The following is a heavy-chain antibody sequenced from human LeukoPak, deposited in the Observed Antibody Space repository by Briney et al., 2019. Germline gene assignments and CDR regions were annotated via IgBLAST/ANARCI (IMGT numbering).Heavy chain of an antibody. CDR3: ARAGESRYYYGMDV. CDR1: GGPISSGGYY. D-gene: IGHD1-26*01. V-gene: IGHV4-31*03. CDR2: IYYSGST. J-gene: IGHJ6*02. Sequence: SQTLSLTCTVSGGPISSGGYYWSWIRQHPGKGLEWIGYIYYSGSTYYNPSLRSRVTISVDTSKNQFSLKLSSVTAADTAVYYCARAGESRYYYGMDVWGQGTTVTVSS.